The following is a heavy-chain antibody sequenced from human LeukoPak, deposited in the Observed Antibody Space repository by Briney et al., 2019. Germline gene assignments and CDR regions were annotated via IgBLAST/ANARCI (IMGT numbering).Heavy chain of an antibody. J-gene: IGHJ6*02. D-gene: IGHD4-11*01. Sequence: ASVKVSCKASGYTFTGYYMHWVRQAPGQGLEWMGWINPNSGGTNYAQKFQGRVTMTRDTSISTAYMELSGLRSDDTAVYYCAREDYSNYYYYGMDVWGQGTTVTVSS. CDR3: AREDYSNYYYYGMDV. CDR1: GYTFTGYY. CDR2: INPNSGGT. V-gene: IGHV1-2*02.